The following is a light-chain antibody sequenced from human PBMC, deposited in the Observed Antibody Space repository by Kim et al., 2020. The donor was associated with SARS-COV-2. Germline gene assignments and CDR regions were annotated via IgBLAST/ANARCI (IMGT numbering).Light chain of an antibody. Sequence: NDNFLAWYQQKPGQAPRPLIYDAFNRATGIPDRFSGSGSGTDFTLTISKQEPEDFAVYYCQQYDTSKTFGQGTKVDIK. J-gene: IGKJ1*01. CDR3: QQYDTSKT. V-gene: IGKV3-20*01. CDR1: NDNF. CDR2: DAF.